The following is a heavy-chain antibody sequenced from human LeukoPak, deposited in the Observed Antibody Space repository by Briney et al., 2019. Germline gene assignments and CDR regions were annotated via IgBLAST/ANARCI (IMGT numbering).Heavy chain of an antibody. V-gene: IGHV3-23*01. D-gene: IGHD6-25*01. CDR3: ARKGIGSSRYQNMDV. J-gene: IGHJ6*03. Sequence: PGGSLRLSCAASGFTFSSYAMSWVRQAPGKGLEWVSGISGSGGSTNYADSVKGRFTISRDNSKNTLYLQMNSLRAEDTAVYYCARKGIGSSRYQNMDVWGKGTTVTVSS. CDR2: ISGSGGST. CDR1: GFTFSSYA.